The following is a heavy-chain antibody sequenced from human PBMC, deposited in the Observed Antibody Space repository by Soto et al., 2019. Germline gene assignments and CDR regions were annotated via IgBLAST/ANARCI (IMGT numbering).Heavy chain of an antibody. V-gene: IGHV3-23*01. CDR3: AKGGYYDLSPFDY. D-gene: IGHD3-22*01. CDR1: GFTFSRYA. J-gene: IGHJ4*02. Sequence: LRLSCAASGFTFSRYAMTWVRQAPGKGLQWVSTISGSGSSTYYADSVKGRFTTSRDNSKNTLYLQMNSLRAEDTAIYSCAKGGYYDLSPFDYWGQGTLVTVSS. CDR2: ISGSGSST.